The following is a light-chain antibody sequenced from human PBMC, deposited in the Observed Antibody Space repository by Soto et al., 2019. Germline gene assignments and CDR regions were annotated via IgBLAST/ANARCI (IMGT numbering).Light chain of an antibody. J-gene: IGKJ1*01. CDR1: QSVSSSY. V-gene: IGKV3-20*01. CDR3: QQYGSSPRT. Sequence: EIVLTQSPGTLSLSPGERATLSCRASQSVSSSYLAWYQQKVGQAPRLLIYAASSRATGIPDRFSGSGSGTDFTLTMNRLEPEDFAVYYCQQYGSSPRTFGQGTKVEIK. CDR2: AAS.